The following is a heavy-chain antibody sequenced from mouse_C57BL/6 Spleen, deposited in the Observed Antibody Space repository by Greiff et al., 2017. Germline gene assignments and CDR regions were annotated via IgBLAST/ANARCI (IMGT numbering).Heavy chain of an antibody. CDR2: IYPRSGNT. CDR1: GYTFTSYG. J-gene: IGHJ4*01. D-gene: IGHD1-1*01. Sequence: QVQLQQSGAELARPGASVKLSCKASGYTFTSYGISWVKQRTGQGLEWIGEIYPRSGNTYYNEKFKGKATLTADKASSTAYMELRSLTSEDAAVYFCARSGTTVPYAMDYWGQGTSVTVSS. CDR3: ARSGTTVPYAMDY. V-gene: IGHV1-81*01.